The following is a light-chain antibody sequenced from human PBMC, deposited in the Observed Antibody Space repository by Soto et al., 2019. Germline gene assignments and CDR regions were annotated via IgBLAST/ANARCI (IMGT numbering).Light chain of an antibody. CDR1: QRVISN. CDR2: DAS. J-gene: IGKJ1*01. V-gene: IGKV3-11*01. Sequence: EIVLTQSPATLSLSPGERATLSCRASQRVISNLAWYQQNPGQAPRLLIYDASNRATGIPARFSGSGSGTDFTLTISSLEPEDFAVYYCQQRSNWPRTFGQGTKVDIK. CDR3: QQRSNWPRT.